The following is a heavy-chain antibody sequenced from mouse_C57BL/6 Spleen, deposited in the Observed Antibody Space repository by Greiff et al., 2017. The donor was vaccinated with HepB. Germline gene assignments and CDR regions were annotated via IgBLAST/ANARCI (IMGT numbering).Heavy chain of an antibody. D-gene: IGHD1-1*01. Sequence: QVQLQQSGAELMKPGASVKLSCKATGYTFTGYWIEWVKQRPGHGLEWIGEILPGSGSTNYNEKFKGKATFTADTSSNTAYMQLSSLTTEDSAIYYCASQDTTVEGDWAWFAYWGQGTLVTVSA. V-gene: IGHV1-9*01. CDR3: ASQDTTVEGDWAWFAY. CDR2: ILPGSGST. J-gene: IGHJ3*01. CDR1: GYTFTGYW.